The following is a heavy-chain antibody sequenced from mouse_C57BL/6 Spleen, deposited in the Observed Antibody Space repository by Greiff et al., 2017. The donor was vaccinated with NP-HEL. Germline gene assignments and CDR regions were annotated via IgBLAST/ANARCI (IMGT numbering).Heavy chain of an antibody. V-gene: IGHV1-55*01. D-gene: IGHD2-3*01. CDR2: IYPGSGST. J-gene: IGHJ1*03. CDR3: ARGSIYDGHYEGYFDV. CDR1: GYTFTSYW. Sequence: QVQLQQPGAELVKPGASVKMSCKASGYTFTSYWITWVKQRPGQGLEWIGDIYPGSGSTNYNEKFKSKATLTVDTSSSTAYMQLSSLTSEDSAVYYCARGSIYDGHYEGYFDVWGTGTTVTVSS.